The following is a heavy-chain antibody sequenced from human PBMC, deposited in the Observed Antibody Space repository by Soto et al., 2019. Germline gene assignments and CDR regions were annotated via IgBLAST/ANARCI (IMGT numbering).Heavy chain of an antibody. V-gene: IGHV4-31*03. D-gene: IGHD1-26*01. CDR2: IYYSGST. CDR3: ARGGWGWFDP. J-gene: IGHJ5*02. CDR1: GGYISSGGYY. Sequence: PSETLSLTCTVSGGYISSGGYYWSWIRQHPGKGLEWIGYIYYSGSTYYNPSLKSRVTISVDTSKNQFSLKLSSVTAADTAVYYCARGGWGWFDPWGQGTLVTVSS.